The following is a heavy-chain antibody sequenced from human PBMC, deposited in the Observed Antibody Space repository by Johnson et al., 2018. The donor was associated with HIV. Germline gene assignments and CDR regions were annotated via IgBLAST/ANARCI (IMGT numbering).Heavy chain of an antibody. V-gene: IGHV3-7*03. CDR3: AKDLQLWAPSSAFDI. CDR2: IKYDGRDK. J-gene: IGHJ3*02. Sequence: VQLVESGGGLVQPGGSLRLSCAASGFTVSSNYMSWVRQAPGKGLEWVASIKYDGRDKYYVDAVKGRLIISRDNSKNTLYLQMNSLRAEDTAVYYCAKDLQLWAPSSAFDIWGQGTMVTVSS. CDR1: GFTVSSNY. D-gene: IGHD5-18*01.